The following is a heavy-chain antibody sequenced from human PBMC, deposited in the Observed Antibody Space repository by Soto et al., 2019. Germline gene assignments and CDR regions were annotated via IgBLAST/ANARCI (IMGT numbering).Heavy chain of an antibody. Sequence: CLRLSCTASGFTFGDYAMSGFRQAPGKGLEWVGFIRSKAYGGTTEYAASVKGRFTISRDDSKSIAYLQMNSLKTEDTAVYYCTRVEVLAAIPFYGMDVWGQGTTVTVSS. CDR3: TRVEVLAAIPFYGMDV. D-gene: IGHD2-2*01. CDR1: GFTFGDYA. J-gene: IGHJ6*02. CDR2: IRSKAYGGTT. V-gene: IGHV3-49*03.